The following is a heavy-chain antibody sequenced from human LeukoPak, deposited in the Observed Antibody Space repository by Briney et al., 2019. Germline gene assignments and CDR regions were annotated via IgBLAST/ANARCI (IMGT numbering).Heavy chain of an antibody. J-gene: IGHJ6*03. D-gene: IGHD2-2*01. Sequence: KSSETLSLTCTVSGDSIGTYFWNWIRQSAGKGLEWIGRIYTSGSPNYNPSLKSRVTMSVDTSKNQFSLKLSSVTAADTAVYYCARARYCTSPSCPYYYYYYMDVWGKGTTVTVSS. CDR3: ARARYCTSPSCPYYYYYYMDV. CDR1: GDSIGTYF. CDR2: IYTSGSP. V-gene: IGHV4-4*07.